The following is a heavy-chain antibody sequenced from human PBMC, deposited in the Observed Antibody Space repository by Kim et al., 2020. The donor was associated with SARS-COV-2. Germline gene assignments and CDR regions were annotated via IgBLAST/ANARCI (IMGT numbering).Heavy chain of an antibody. CDR2: ISNTGKV. D-gene: IGHD3-16*01. CDR3: ARGTYAICDF. J-gene: IGHJ4*02. Sequence: SETLSLTCNVSGDSINSGVYYWTWVRQLPGKGLEWIGYISNTGKVFLTPSLKSRLAISVDTSKNQFSLRLGAVSSADTAMYYCARGTYAICDFWGQGILV. CDR1: GDSINSGVYY. V-gene: IGHV4-31*03.